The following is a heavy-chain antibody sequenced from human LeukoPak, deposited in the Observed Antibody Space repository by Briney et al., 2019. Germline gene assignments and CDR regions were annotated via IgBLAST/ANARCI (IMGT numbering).Heavy chain of an antibody. CDR2: INSDGGST. Sequence: GGSLRLSCAASGFTFSSYWMHWVRQAPGKGLVWVSRINSDGGSTSYADSVKGRFTISRDNAKNMLYLQMNSLRAEDTAVYYCAREQGYYYDSSGYRVFDYWGQGTLVTVSS. CDR3: AREQGYYYDSSGYRVFDY. CDR1: GFTFSSYW. D-gene: IGHD3-22*01. V-gene: IGHV3-74*01. J-gene: IGHJ4*02.